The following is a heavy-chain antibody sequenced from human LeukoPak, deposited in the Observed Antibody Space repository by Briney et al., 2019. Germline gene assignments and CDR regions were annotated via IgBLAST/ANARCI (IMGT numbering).Heavy chain of an antibody. CDR2: ISGSGGGT. CDR1: GFTFSSYA. CDR3: AKDKLGAGGQSDY. Sequence: GGSLRLSCAASGFTFSSYAMSWVRQAPGKGLEWVSSISGSGGGTYYTDSVQGRFTMSRDNSKNTLSLQMNSLRAEATALYYCAKDKLGAGGQSDYWGQGTLVTVSS. V-gene: IGHV3-23*01. J-gene: IGHJ4*02. D-gene: IGHD6-13*01.